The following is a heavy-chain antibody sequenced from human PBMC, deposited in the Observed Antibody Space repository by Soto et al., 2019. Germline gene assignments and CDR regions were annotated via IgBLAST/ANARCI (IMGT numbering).Heavy chain of an antibody. CDR3: ARGIPLGSGWIRGSFDY. D-gene: IGHD6-19*01. CDR1: GGSISSYY. Sequence: QVQLQESGPGLVKPSETLSLTCTVSGGSISSYYWSWIRQPPGKGLEWIGYIYYSGSTNYNPSLKSRVTRSVDTSKNQFSLKLSSVTAADTAVYYCARGIPLGSGWIRGSFDYWGQGTLVTVSS. CDR2: IYYSGST. J-gene: IGHJ4*02. V-gene: IGHV4-59*01.